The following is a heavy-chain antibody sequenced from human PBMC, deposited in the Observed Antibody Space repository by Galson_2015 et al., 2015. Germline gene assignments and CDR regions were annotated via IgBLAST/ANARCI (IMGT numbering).Heavy chain of an antibody. CDR1: GYTFTTYS. CDR3: ARDDKGYCSGGSCYRRFDP. Sequence: SVKVSCKASGYTFTTYSMHWVRRAPGQGLEWMGWINASNGNTKYSQNFQGRVTITRDTSANTAYMELSSLTSEDTAVYYCARDDKGYCSGGSCYRRFDPWGQGTLVTVSS. D-gene: IGHD2-15*01. V-gene: IGHV1-3*01. CDR2: INASNGNT. J-gene: IGHJ5*02.